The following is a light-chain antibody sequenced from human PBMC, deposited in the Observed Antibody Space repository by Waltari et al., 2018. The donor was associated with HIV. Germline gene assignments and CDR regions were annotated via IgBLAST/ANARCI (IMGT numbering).Light chain of an antibody. CDR3: QQRSNWI. V-gene: IGKV3-11*01. J-gene: IGKJ5*01. CDR2: DAS. CDR1: QSVSSY. Sequence: VLTQSTATLSLSPGERATLSCMASQSVSSYLAWYQQKPGKAPRLLISDASNRATGIPARFSGSVSGTDFTLTISSLEPEDFAVYYCQQRSNWIFGQGTRLEIK.